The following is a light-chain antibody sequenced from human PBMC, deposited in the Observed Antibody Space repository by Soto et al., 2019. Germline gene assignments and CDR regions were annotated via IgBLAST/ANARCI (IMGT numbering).Light chain of an antibody. J-gene: IGKJ5*01. CDR3: QHYGSSSNT. Sequence: IVLTQSPDTLSLSPGERATLSCRASESVTSSHLAWYQQKRGQAPRLLIYGASSRATDIPDRFSGSGSGTEFTLTISRLEPEDFAVYYCQHYGSSSNTFGQGTRLEIK. CDR2: GAS. CDR1: ESVTSSH. V-gene: IGKV3-20*01.